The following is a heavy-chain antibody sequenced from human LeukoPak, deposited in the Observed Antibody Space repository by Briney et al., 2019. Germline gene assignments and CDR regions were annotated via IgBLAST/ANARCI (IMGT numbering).Heavy chain of an antibody. D-gene: IGHD2-15*01. CDR1: GGSFSGYY. CDR3: ARGLGVVAAHNWFDP. Sequence: PSETLSLTCAVYGGSFSGYYWSWIRQPPGKGLEWIGEINHSGSTNYNPSLKSRVTISVDTSKNQFSLKLSSVTAADTAVYYYARGLGVVAAHNWFDPWGQGTLVTVSS. V-gene: IGHV4-34*01. CDR2: INHSGST. J-gene: IGHJ5*02.